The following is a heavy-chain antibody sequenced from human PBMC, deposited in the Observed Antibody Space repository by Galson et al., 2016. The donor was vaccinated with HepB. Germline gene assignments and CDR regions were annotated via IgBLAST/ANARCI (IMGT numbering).Heavy chain of an antibody. Sequence: SLRLSCAVSGLTVSGDYISWVRQAPGKGLEWVSVLYRDGSTYYADSVEGRFTISRDNSRNTLYLQMNSLRAEDTAVYYCARGNTFDYWGQGTLVTVSP. V-gene: IGHV3-53*01. CDR1: GLTVSGDY. D-gene: IGHD4-11*01. CDR2: LYRDGST. J-gene: IGHJ4*02. CDR3: ARGNTFDY.